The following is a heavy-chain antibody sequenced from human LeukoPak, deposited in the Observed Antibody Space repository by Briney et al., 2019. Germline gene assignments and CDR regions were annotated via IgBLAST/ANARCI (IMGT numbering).Heavy chain of an antibody. Sequence: SGTLSLTCTVSGGSISSSNWWSWVRQPPGKGLEWIGEIYHSGSTNYNPSLKSRVTISVDTSKNQFSLKLSSVTAADTAVYYCARGSPSYYDFWSGYYGYYFDYWGQGTLVTVSS. CDR3: ARGSPSYYDFWSGYYGYYFDY. CDR2: IYHSGST. V-gene: IGHV4-4*02. CDR1: GGSISSSNW. D-gene: IGHD3-3*01. J-gene: IGHJ4*02.